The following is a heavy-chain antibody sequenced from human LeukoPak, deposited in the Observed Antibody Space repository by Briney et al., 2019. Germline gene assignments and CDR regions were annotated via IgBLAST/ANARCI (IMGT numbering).Heavy chain of an antibody. CDR1: GFTFSNYV. D-gene: IGHD1-26*01. Sequence: GGSLRLSCIASGFTFSNYVMSWVRQAPGKGLEWVSAIRSNGYTTYYADSVKGRFTISRDNSKNTLYLQLNSLRVEDTAVYYCAKNRGAGSHYYYHMNVWGKGTTVTVSS. CDR2: IRSNGYTT. J-gene: IGHJ6*03. V-gene: IGHV3-23*05. CDR3: AKNRGAGSHYYYHMNV.